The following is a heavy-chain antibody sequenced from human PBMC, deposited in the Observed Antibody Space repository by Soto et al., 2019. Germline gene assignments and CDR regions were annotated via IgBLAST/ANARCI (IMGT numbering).Heavy chain of an antibody. CDR3: VSDRGYGHASVPYS. Sequence: QAHLVEPGGGVVQPGRYLRLYCAASGFTFTSYGMHWVRQSPGTRLEWVAVISYDGGLQHYADSVKGRFTISRDNSQNMVRLQMNSLRAEATAVYYCVSDRGYGHASVPYSWGQGTLVSVSS. J-gene: IGHJ4*02. CDR1: GFTFTSYG. D-gene: IGHD5-18*01. CDR2: ISYDGGLQ. V-gene: IGHV3-30*03.